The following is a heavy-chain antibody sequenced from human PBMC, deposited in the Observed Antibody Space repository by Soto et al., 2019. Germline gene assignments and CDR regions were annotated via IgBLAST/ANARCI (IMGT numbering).Heavy chain of an antibody. V-gene: IGHV3-23*01. Sequence: PGGSLRLSCAVSGFTFSNYSISWVRQAPGKGLEWVSAISGSGTNTYYADSVKGRFTISRDNSKNTLYLQMNSLRAEDTAVYSCAKGPPSNHAWFDSCGQGTLVTVSS. CDR2: ISGSGTNT. CDR1: GFTFSNYS. J-gene: IGHJ5*01. CDR3: AKGPPSNHAWFDS. D-gene: IGHD4-4*01.